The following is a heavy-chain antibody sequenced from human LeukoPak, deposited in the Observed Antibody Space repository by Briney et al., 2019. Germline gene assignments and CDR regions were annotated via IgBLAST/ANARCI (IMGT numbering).Heavy chain of an antibody. CDR2: IYYSGGT. D-gene: IGHD2-2*01. J-gene: IGHJ6*03. CDR1: GVSIGSYY. Sequence: PGEPLSLTCSVSGVSIGSYYWSWIRQPPGKGLEWIGYIYYSGGTNYNPSLKSRVTISVDTYKNQITLNLSSVTPADAAVYYCARGESVVVPAAMRRWYYMDVWGKGTTVTVSS. V-gene: IGHV4-59*01. CDR3: ARGESVVVPAAMRRWYYMDV.